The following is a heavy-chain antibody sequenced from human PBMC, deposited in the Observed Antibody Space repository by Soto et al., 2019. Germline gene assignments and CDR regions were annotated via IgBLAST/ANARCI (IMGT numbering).Heavy chain of an antibody. V-gene: IGHV3-64*01. CDR2: ISSNGGST. Sequence: PGGSLRLSCAASGFTFSSYAMHWVRQAPGKGLEYVSAISSNGGSTYYANSVKGRFTISRDNSKNTLYLQMGSLRAEDMAVYYCARNHWFDPWGQGTLVTVS. J-gene: IGHJ5*02. CDR1: GFTFSSYA. CDR3: ARNHWFDP.